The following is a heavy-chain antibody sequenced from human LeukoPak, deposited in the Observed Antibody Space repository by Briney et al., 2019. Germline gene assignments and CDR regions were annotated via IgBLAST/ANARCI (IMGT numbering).Heavy chain of an antibody. CDR1: GGSISSYY. CDR3: ARDGGGDYYAFDI. D-gene: IGHD2-21*02. J-gene: IGHJ3*02. V-gene: IGHV4-59*12. Sequence: SETLSLTCTVSGGSISSYYWSWIRQPPGKGLEWIGYIYYSGSTNYNPSLKSRVTISVDTSKNQFSLKLSSVTAADTAVYYCARDGGGDYYAFDIWGQGTMVTVSS. CDR2: IYYSGST.